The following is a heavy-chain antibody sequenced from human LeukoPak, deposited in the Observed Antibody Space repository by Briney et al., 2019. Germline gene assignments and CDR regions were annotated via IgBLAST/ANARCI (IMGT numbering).Heavy chain of an antibody. CDR3: ARGRGADYGGNSGYFDY. CDR1: GFTFSSHA. J-gene: IGHJ4*02. CDR2: IWYDGGNK. V-gene: IGHV3-33*08. Sequence: GGSLRLSCAASGFTFSSHAMSWVRQAPGKGLEWVAVIWYDGGNKYYADSVKGRFTISRDNPKNTLYVQMNSLRAEDTAVYYCARGRGADYGGNSGYFDYWGQGTLVTVSS. D-gene: IGHD4-23*01.